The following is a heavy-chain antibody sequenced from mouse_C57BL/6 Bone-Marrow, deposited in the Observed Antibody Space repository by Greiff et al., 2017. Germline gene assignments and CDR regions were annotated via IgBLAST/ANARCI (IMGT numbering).Heavy chain of an antibody. D-gene: IGHD1-1*01. J-gene: IGHJ3*01. V-gene: IGHV1-80*01. CDR3: ARPKFYYGSPAWFAY. Sequence: QVQLQQSGAELVKPGASVKISCKASGYAFSSYWMNWVKQRPGKGLEWIGQFYPGDGDTNYNGKFKGKATLTADKSSSTAYMQLSSLTSEDSAVYFCARPKFYYGSPAWFAYWGQGTLVTVSA. CDR1: GYAFSSYW. CDR2: FYPGDGDT.